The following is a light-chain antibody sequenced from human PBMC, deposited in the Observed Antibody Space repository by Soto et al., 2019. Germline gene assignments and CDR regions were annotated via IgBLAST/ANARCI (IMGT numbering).Light chain of an antibody. V-gene: IGLV2-14*01. CDR2: EVS. CDR3: SSYTSSSTRHVV. Sequence: QSALTQPASVSGSPGQSITISCTGTSSDVGGYNYVSWYQQHPGKAPKLMIYEVSNRPSGVSNRFSGSKSGNTASLTISGLQAEDEVDYYCSSYTSSSTRHVVFGGGTKLTVL. CDR1: SSDVGGYNY. J-gene: IGLJ2*01.